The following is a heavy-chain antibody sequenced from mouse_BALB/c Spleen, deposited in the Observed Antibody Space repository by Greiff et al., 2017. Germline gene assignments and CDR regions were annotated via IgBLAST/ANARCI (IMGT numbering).Heavy chain of an antibody. CDR2: ISTYYGNT. J-gene: IGHJ3*01. CDR3: ARGAGSSYERAWFAY. Sequence: QVQLQQSGPELVRPGVSVKISCKGSSYTFTDYAMHWVKQSHAKSLEWIGVISTYYGNTNYNQKFKGKATMTVDKSSSTAYMELARLTSEDSAVYYCARGAGSSYERAWFAYWGQGTLVTVSA. CDR1: SYTFTDYA. V-gene: IGHV1-67*01. D-gene: IGHD1-1*01.